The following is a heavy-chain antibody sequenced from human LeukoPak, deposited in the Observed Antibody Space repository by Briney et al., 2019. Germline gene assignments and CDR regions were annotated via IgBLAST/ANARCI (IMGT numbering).Heavy chain of an antibody. CDR2: ISGSGGST. CDR3: AKGQRTVLLWFGELFIDY. J-gene: IGHJ4*02. CDR1: GFTFSGYA. D-gene: IGHD3-10*01. V-gene: IGHV3-23*01. Sequence: GGSLRLSCAASGFTFSGYAMSWVRQAPGKGLEWVSAISGSGGSTYYADSVKGRFTISRDDSKNTLYLQMNSLGAEDTAVYYCAKGQRTVLLWFGELFIDYWGQGTLVTVFS.